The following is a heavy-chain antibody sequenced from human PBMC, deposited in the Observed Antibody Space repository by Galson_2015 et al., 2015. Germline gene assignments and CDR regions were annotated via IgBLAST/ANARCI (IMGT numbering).Heavy chain of an antibody. CDR3: VRDRRLGCSGTSCYDFDY. V-gene: IGHV3-33*01. CDR2: IWYDGTNE. CDR1: GFTFNVYG. Sequence: SLRLSCAASGFTFNVYGMHWVRQAPGRGLEWVASIWYDGTNERYADSVRGRFTISRDNSKNTLYLQMDSLRAVYTAVYYCVRDRRLGCSGTSCYDFDYWGRGTLVTVSS. J-gene: IGHJ4*02. D-gene: IGHD2-2*01.